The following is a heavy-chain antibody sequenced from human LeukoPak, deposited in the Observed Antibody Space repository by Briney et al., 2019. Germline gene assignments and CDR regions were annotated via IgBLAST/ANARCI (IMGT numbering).Heavy chain of an antibody. CDR3: ARISWNSRAFDF. Sequence: GGSLRLSCAASGFTFSSYAMSWVRQAPGKGLEWVSAISGSGGSTYYADSVKGRFTISRDNAKNSLCLQMNSLRAEDTAVYYCARISWNSRAFDFWGLGTLVTVSS. V-gene: IGHV3-23*01. CDR2: ISGSGGST. J-gene: IGHJ4*02. D-gene: IGHD1-7*01. CDR1: GFTFSSYA.